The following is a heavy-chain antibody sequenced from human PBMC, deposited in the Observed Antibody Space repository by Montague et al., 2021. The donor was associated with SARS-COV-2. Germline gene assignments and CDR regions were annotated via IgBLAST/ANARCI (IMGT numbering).Heavy chain of an antibody. V-gene: IGHV4-59*08. CDR3: ARREWLRGGFDY. Sequence: SETLSLTCTVSGGSISSYYWSWIRQPPGKGLEWIGYIYYGGSTNYNPSLKSRVTISVDTSKNQFSLKLSSVTAADTAVYYCARREWLRGGFDYWGQGTLVTVSS. CDR2: IYYGGST. D-gene: IGHD5-12*01. J-gene: IGHJ4*02. CDR1: GGSISSYY.